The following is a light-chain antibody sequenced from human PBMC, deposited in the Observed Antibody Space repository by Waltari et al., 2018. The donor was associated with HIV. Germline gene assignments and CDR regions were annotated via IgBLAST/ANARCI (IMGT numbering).Light chain of an antibody. Sequence: SYELTQPPSVSVSPGQTARITCSGDALPNRYAYWYQQKSGQAPVLVIYEDSKRPSGIPERFSGSSSGTRATVTISGAQVEDEADYYCYSRDSSGNSWVFGGGTKLTVL. J-gene: IGLJ3*02. CDR1: ALPNRY. V-gene: IGLV3-10*01. CDR2: EDS. CDR3: YSRDSSGNSWV.